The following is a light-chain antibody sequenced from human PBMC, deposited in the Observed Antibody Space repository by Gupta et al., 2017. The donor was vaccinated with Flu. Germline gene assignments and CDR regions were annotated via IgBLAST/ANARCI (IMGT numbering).Light chain of an antibody. Sequence: QSVMTQPLSVSGAPGQRVTISCTGSSSNIGAGYDVHWYQQRPGTAPKLLIYGNSNRPSWVPDRSAGSKSGTSASLAITVLQADDEADYYCESYDSSLSGYVFGTGTKVTVL. V-gene: IGLV1-40*01. CDR2: GNS. J-gene: IGLJ1*01. CDR3: ESYDSSLSGYV. CDR1: SSNIGAGYD.